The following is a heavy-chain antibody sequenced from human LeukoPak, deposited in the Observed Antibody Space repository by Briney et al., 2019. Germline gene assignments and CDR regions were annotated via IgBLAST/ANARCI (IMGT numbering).Heavy chain of an antibody. CDR2: IYSGGGT. V-gene: IGHV3-66*01. Sequence: GGSLRLSCAASGFTVSTDYMSWVRQAPGKGLEWVSLIYSGGGTYYADSVKGRFTISRDNSRNTLSLQMNSLRVDDTAVYYCARGFRSVTTWGYFDYWGQGALVTVSS. CDR3: ARGFRSVTTWGYFDY. D-gene: IGHD4-17*01. J-gene: IGHJ4*02. CDR1: GFTVSTDY.